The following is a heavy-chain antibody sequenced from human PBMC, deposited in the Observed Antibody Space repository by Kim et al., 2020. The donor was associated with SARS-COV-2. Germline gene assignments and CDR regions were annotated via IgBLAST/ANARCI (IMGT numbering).Heavy chain of an antibody. CDR1: GFTFSSYS. J-gene: IGHJ3*02. CDR2: SSISSSYR. CDR3: ARVLGIAAAGKAHSDAFDI. D-gene: IGHD6-13*01. V-gene: IGHV3-21*01. Sequence: GGSLRLSCAASGFTFSSYSMNWVRQAPGKGLEWVSSSSISSSYRYYADPVKGRFTISRDNANNSLYLQMNSLRAEDTAVYYCARVLGIAAAGKAHSDAFDIWGQGTMVTVSS.